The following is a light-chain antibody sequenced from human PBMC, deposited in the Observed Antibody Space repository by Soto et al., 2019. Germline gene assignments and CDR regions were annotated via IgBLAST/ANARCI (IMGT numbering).Light chain of an antibody. Sequence: SAVAQPAAVSGSHGQSLTISCAGTSSDVGRYTYVSWYQQHPGKAPKLIIYDVYNRPSGVSNRFSGSKSGNTASLTISGLQAEDEADYYCTSYTSTSTPYVFGGGTKVTVL. V-gene: IGLV2-14*01. CDR2: DVY. J-gene: IGLJ1*01. CDR3: TSYTSTSTPYV. CDR1: SSDVGRYTY.